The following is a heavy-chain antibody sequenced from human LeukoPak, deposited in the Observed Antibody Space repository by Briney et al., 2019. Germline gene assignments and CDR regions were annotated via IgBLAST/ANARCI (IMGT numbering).Heavy chain of an antibody. Sequence: PAGSLRLSSAASRFSFTKYAMNWVPQAPGKGLVWVSYISSSSAKIAYAESVKGRFTVSRDNAKNSLYLQMRSLRAEDTGLYISVRDTRLGARANYYTAVSGKGTTVTPSS. CDR1: RFSFTKYA. D-gene: IGHD6-6*01. V-gene: IGHV3-48*01. CDR2: ISSSSAKI. J-gene: IGHJ6*03. CDR3: VRDTRLGARANYYTAV.